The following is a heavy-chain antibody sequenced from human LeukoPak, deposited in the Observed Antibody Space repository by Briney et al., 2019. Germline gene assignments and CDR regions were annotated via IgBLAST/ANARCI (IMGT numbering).Heavy chain of an antibody. J-gene: IGHJ4*02. CDR1: GVSISSGSYS. CDR3: ARDFRGRYCSGGSCYSEGGQ. CDR2: IYTTGST. Sequence: SETLSLTCTISGVSISSGSYSWTWFRQPAEKGLDWIGRIYTTGSTNYNPSLKSRVTISVDTSKNQFSLKLSSVTAADTAVYYCARDFRGRYCSGGSCYSEGGQWGQGTLVTVSS. V-gene: IGHV4-61*02. D-gene: IGHD2-15*01.